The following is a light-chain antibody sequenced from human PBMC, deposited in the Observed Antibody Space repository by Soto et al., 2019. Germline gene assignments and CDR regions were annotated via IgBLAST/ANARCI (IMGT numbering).Light chain of an antibody. V-gene: IGKV3-15*01. CDR3: QKYDYWPPFT. CDR2: GAS. CDR1: QSVGTN. Sequence: EIVMTQSPATVSVSPGERATLSCRASQSVGTNLAWYQQKPGQVPRLLIYGASTRATGFPARFTGSGSGTEFSLTISSLQSEDFAVYYCQKYDYWPPFTFVGGTKVEI. J-gene: IGKJ4*01.